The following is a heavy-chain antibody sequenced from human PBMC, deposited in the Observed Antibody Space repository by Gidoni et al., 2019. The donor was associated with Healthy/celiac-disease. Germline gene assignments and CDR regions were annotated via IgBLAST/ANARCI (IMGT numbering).Heavy chain of an antibody. CDR3: ARDRGGGVGSSGWYNWFDP. CDR2: IKQDGSGK. J-gene: IGHJ5*02. CDR1: GLTFSSYW. D-gene: IGHD6-19*01. V-gene: IGHV3-7*01. Sequence: EVRLVASGGGLVKPGGSLRLSCAASGLTFSSYWMSWVRQAPGKGLEWVANIKQDGSGKYYVGSVKGRFNISRDNAKNSLYLQMNSLRAEDTAVYYCARDRGGGVGSSGWYNWFDPWGQGTLVTVSS.